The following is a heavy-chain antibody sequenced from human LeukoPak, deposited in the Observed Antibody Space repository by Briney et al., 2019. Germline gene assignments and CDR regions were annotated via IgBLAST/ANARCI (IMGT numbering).Heavy chain of an antibody. Sequence: GGSLTLSCAASGFTFDDYGMIWVRQAPGKGLEWVSGINWNGGGTGYVDSVKGRFTIFRDNAKNSVYLQMNSLRVEDTAFYYCARDFGSITNTIGRYWGQGTLVTVSS. J-gene: IGHJ4*02. D-gene: IGHD3-3*01. CDR2: INWNGGGT. CDR1: GFTFDDYG. V-gene: IGHV3-20*04. CDR3: ARDFGSITNTIGRY.